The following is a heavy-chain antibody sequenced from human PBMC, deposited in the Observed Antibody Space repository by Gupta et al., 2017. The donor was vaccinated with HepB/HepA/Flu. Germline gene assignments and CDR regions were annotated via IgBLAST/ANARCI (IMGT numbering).Heavy chain of an antibody. V-gene: IGHV3-53*01. D-gene: IGHD2-21*01. CDR1: GFTVSSSY. CDR3: ARRGEGPKSFDY. Sequence: EVQLVESGGGLIQPGGSLRLSCAASGFTVSSSYMSWVRQAPGKGLEWVSIIYSGGTTYYADSVKGRFTISRDNSKNTLYLQMNSLRAEDTAVYYCARRGEGPKSFDYWGQGTLVTVSS. J-gene: IGHJ4*02. CDR2: IYSGGTT.